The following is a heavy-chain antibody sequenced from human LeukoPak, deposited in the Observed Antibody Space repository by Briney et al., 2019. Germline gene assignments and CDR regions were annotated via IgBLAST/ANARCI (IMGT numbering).Heavy chain of an antibody. J-gene: IGHJ5*02. Sequence: SVKVSCKSSGGTFSSYAISWVRQAPAQGLEWLGGIIPIFGTANYAQKCQGRVTITTDESTSTAYMELSSLRAEDTAVYYCARDGLYSGSYNWFDPWGQGTLVTVSS. CDR2: IIPIFGTA. V-gene: IGHV1-69*05. D-gene: IGHD1-26*01. CDR1: GGTFSSYA. CDR3: ARDGLYSGSYNWFDP.